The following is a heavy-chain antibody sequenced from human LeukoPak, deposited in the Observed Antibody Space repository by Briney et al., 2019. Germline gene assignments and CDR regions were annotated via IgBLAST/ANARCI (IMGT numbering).Heavy chain of an antibody. J-gene: IGHJ5*02. V-gene: IGHV3-21*01. Sequence: GESLKISCAASGFTFSSYSMNWVRQAPGKGLEWVSSISSSSNYIYYADSLKGRFTISRDNAKNSLYLQMNSLRAEDTAMYYCAKGYCSSTSCYGGPWGQGTLVTVSS. D-gene: IGHD2-2*01. CDR1: GFTFSSYS. CDR3: AKGYCSSTSCYGGP. CDR2: ISSSSNYI.